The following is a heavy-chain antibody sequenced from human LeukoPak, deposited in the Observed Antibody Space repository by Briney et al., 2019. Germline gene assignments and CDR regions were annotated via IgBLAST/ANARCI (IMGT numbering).Heavy chain of an antibody. D-gene: IGHD1-26*01. CDR3: VRWVGANLFEY. Sequence: GASLRLSCAASGFTFSNYAMSWARQAPGKGLEWVSPIISSSNSVYYADSVKGRFTISRDNAKNSLYLQMNSLRAEDTAVYYCVRWVGANLFEYWGQGTLVTVSS. CDR1: GFTFSNYA. CDR2: IISSSNSV. J-gene: IGHJ4*02. V-gene: IGHV3-21*01.